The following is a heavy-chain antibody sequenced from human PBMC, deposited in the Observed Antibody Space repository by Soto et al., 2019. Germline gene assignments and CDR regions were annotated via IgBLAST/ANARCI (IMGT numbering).Heavy chain of an antibody. Sequence: SETLSLTCTVSGGSISSGGYYWSWIRQHPGKGLEWIGYIYYSGSTYYNPSLKSRVTISVDTSKNQFSLKLSSVTAADTAVYYCARERGYCSSTSCYSGMDVWGQGTTVTVSS. J-gene: IGHJ6*02. CDR3: ARERGYCSSTSCYSGMDV. CDR1: GGSISSGGYY. CDR2: IYYSGST. V-gene: IGHV4-31*03. D-gene: IGHD2-2*02.